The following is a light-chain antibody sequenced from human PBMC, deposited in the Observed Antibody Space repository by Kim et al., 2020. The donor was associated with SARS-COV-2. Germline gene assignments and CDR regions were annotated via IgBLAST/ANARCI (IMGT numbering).Light chain of an antibody. J-gene: IGKJ2*03. CDR3: QQQGWG. V-gene: IGKV1-5*01. CDR1: QSISSW. Sequence: STLSAAVGDRVTSTGRASQSISSWLAWYQQKPGKAPKLLIYDASSLESGVPSRFSGSGSGTEFTLTINSLQPDDFATYYCQQQGWGFGQGTKLEI. CDR2: DAS.